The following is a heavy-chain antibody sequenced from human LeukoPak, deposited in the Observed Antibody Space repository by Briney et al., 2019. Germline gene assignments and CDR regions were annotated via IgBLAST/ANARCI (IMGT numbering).Heavy chain of an antibody. CDR1: GGFISSFY. CDR2: IYASGGT. D-gene: IGHD2-15*01. CDR3: ARQGPGGRSFDY. V-gene: IGHV4-4*09. J-gene: IGHJ4*02. Sequence: SETLSLNCTVSGGFISSFYWNWIRQPPGNGLEWIGYIYASGGTNYNPSLRSRVTISVDTSKNQFSLKLSSVTAADTAVYYCARQGPGGRSFDYWGQGTLVTVSS.